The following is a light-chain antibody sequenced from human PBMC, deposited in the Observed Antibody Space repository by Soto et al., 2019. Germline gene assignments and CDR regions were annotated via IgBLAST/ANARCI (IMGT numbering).Light chain of an antibody. Sequence: DIQLTQSPSFLSASVGDRVTITCRASQGISSYLAWYQQKPGKAPKLLIYAASTLQSGVPSRFSGSGSGTEFTLTISSLQPEDFATYYCQLLNSYPHLFTFGPGTKVDIK. CDR1: QGISSY. J-gene: IGKJ3*01. CDR3: QLLNSYPHLFT. CDR2: AAS. V-gene: IGKV1-9*01.